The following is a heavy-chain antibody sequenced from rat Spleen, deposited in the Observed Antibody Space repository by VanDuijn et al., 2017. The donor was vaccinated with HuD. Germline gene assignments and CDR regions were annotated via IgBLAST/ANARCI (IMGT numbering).Heavy chain of an antibody. CDR1: GFTFSRYW. Sequence: EVQLVETGGGLVQPGRSLKLSCVASGFTFSRYWMYWIRQAPGKGLEWVSSINTDGARTYYPDSVKGRFTISRDNAENTVYLQMNSLRSEDTATYYCAKEGGAYSSYLYWYFDFWGPGTMVTVSS. CDR2: INTDGART. D-gene: IGHD1-2*01. V-gene: IGHV5-58*01. J-gene: IGHJ1*01. CDR3: AKEGGAYSSYLYWYFDF.